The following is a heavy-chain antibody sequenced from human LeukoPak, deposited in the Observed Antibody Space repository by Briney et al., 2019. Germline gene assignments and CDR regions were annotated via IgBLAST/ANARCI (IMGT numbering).Heavy chain of an antibody. CDR1: GFTSSIYP. Sequence: GGSLRLSCAASGFTSSIYPMHWVRQAPGKGLEWVAVIAYDGSYKYYADSVKGRFTISRDNAKNSLYLQMNSLRAEDTAVYYCAELGITMIGGVWGKGTTVTISS. V-gene: IGHV3-30*04. J-gene: IGHJ6*04. CDR2: IAYDGSYK. D-gene: IGHD3-10*02. CDR3: AELGITMIGGV.